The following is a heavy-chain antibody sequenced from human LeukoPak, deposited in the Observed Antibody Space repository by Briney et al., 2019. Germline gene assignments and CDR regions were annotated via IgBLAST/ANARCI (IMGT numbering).Heavy chain of an antibody. D-gene: IGHD5-12*01. J-gene: IGHJ4*02. Sequence: GASVKVSCKASGYTFTSYYMHWVRQAPGQGLEWMGIINPSGGSTSYAQKFQGRVTMTRDMSTSTVYMELSSLRSEDTAVYYCARDPEQYSGYEDGSYYFDYWGQGTLVTVSS. CDR3: ARDPEQYSGYEDGSYYFDY. V-gene: IGHV1-46*01. CDR2: INPSGGST. CDR1: GYTFTSYY.